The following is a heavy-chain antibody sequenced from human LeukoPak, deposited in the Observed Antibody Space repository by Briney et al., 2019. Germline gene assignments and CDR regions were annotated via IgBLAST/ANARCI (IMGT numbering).Heavy chain of an antibody. CDR2: ISYDGSNK. J-gene: IGHJ3*02. CDR3: PKGEGIRWGAIAI. Sequence: GRSLRLSCAASGFTFTSYGMHWVRQAPGKGLEWVAGISYDGSNKYYAHSVKGRFTISRDNSKNTMYLQMNSLIAEDTAVYYCPKGEGIRWGAIAIWGEGTMVT. D-gene: IGHD3-16*01. CDR1: GFTFTSYG. V-gene: IGHV3-30*18.